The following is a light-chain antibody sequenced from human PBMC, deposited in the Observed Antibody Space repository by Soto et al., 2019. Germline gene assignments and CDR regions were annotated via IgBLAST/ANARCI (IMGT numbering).Light chain of an antibody. CDR1: QSVSSD. V-gene: IGKV3-15*01. J-gene: IGKJ1*01. CDR2: GAS. Sequence: EIVMTQSPATLSVSPGERATLSCRASQSVSSDLAWYHQKPGQAPMLLIYGASTRATGIPATFSGSGSGTEFTLTINSLQSEDFAVYDCQQYNNWTRTFGQGTKVEIK. CDR3: QQYNNWTRT.